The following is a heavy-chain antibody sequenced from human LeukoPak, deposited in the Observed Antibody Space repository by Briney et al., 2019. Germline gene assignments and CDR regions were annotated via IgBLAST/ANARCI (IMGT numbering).Heavy chain of an antibody. CDR2: INPSGGST. J-gene: IGHJ5*02. Sequence: ASVEVSCKASGYTFTSYYMHWVRQAPGQGLEWMGIINPSGGSTSYAQKFQGRVTMTRDMSTSTVYMELSSLRSEDTAVYYCARDSGSPSRANSGSYLNVKTRFDPWGQGTLVTVSS. CDR1: GYTFTSYY. V-gene: IGHV1-46*01. CDR3: ARDSGSPSRANSGSYLNVKTRFDP. D-gene: IGHD1-26*01.